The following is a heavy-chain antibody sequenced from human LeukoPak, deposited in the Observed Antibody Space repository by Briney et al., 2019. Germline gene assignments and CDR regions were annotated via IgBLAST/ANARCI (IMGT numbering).Heavy chain of an antibody. CDR1: GFTFSSYS. D-gene: IGHD6-13*01. V-gene: IGHV3-21*01. Sequence: GGSLRLSCAASGFTFSSYSMNWVRQAPGKGLEWVSSISSSSSYIYYADSVKGRFTISRDNAKNSLYLQMNSLRVEDTAVYYCARDVEMYSSTWSDAFDIWGQGTMVTVSS. CDR3: ARDVEMYSSTWSDAFDI. J-gene: IGHJ3*02. CDR2: ISSSSSYI.